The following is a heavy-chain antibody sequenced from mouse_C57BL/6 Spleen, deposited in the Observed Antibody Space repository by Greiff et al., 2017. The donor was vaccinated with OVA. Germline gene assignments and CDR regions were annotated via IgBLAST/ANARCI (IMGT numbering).Heavy chain of an antibody. CDR2: IWSGGST. CDR1: GFSLTSYG. CDR3: ARNFDDYLYYAMDY. J-gene: IGHJ4*01. V-gene: IGHV2-2*01. D-gene: IGHD2-4*01. Sequence: QVQLKESGPGLVQPSQSLSITCTVSGFSLTSYGVHWVRQSPGKGLEWLGVIWSGGSTDYNAAFISRLSISKDNSKSKVFFKMNSLQADDTAIYYCARNFDDYLYYAMDYWGQGTSVTVSS.